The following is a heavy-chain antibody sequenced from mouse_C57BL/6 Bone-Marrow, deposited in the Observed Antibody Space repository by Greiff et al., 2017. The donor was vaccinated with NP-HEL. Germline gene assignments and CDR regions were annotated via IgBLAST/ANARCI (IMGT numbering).Heavy chain of an antibody. D-gene: IGHD1-1*01. V-gene: IGHV1-74*01. CDR2: IHPSDSDT. Sequence: QVQLQQPGAELVKPGASVKVSCKASGYTFTSYWMHWVKQRPGQGLEWIGRIHPSDSDTNYNQKFKGKATLTVDKSSSTAYMQLSSLTSEDSAVYYCAIGGLYYYGSSYAMDYWGQGTSVTVSS. CDR1: GYTFTSYW. CDR3: AIGGLYYYGSSYAMDY. J-gene: IGHJ4*01.